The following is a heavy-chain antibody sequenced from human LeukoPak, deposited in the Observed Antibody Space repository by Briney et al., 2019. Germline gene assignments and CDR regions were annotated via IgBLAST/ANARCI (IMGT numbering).Heavy chain of an antibody. V-gene: IGHV5-51*01. J-gene: IGHJ4*02. D-gene: IGHD2-21*02. CDR2: IYPADSDT. Sequence: GESLKISCKGSAYSFTTYWIGWVRQMPGKGLEWMGLIYPADSDTRYSPSFQGQVNMSADKSISTAYLQWSSLKASDTAMYYCARTYCGGDCYYSYFDYWGQGTLVTVSS. CDR1: AYSFTTYW. CDR3: ARTYCGGDCYYSYFDY.